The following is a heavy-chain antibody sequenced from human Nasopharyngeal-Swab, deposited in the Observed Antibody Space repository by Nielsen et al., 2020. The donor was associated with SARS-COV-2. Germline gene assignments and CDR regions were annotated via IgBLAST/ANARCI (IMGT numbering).Heavy chain of an antibody. CDR1: GYTLTELS. V-gene: IGHV1-24*01. CDR3: ATEWAYLRNSGSFRYLGY. CDR2: FDPEDGET. J-gene: IGHJ4*02. D-gene: IGHD1-26*01. Sequence: ASVKVSCKVSGYTLTELSMHWVRQPPGKGLEWMGGFDPEDGETIYAQKFQGRVTMTEDTSTDTAYMELSSLRSEDTAEYYCATEWAYLRNSGSFRYLGYWGQGTLVTVSS.